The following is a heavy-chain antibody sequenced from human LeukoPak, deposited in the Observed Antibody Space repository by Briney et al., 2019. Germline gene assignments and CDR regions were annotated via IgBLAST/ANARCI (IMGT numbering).Heavy chain of an antibody. D-gene: IGHD4-17*01. Sequence: SETLSLTCTVSGGSISSYYWSWIRQPPGKGLEWIGYIYYSGSTNYNPSLKSRVTISVDTSKNQFSLKLSSVTAADTAVYYCARDRTDDAFDIWGQGTMVTVSS. CDR2: IYYSGST. CDR1: GGSISSYY. CDR3: ARDRTDDAFDI. J-gene: IGHJ3*02. V-gene: IGHV4-59*01.